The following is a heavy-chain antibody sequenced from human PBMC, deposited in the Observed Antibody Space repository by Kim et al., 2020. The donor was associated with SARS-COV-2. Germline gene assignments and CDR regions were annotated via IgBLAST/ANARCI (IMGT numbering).Heavy chain of an antibody. CDR2: IKQDGSEK. D-gene: IGHD3-9*01. CDR3: ASEDYDILTGHKRLDAFDI. J-gene: IGHJ3*02. CDR1: GFTFSSYW. V-gene: IGHV3-7*03. Sequence: GGSLRLSCAASGFTFSSYWMSWVRQAPGKGLEWVANIKQDGSEKYYVDSVKGRFTISRDNAKNSLYLQMNSLRAEDTAVYYCASEDYDILTGHKRLDAFDIWGQGTMVTVSS.